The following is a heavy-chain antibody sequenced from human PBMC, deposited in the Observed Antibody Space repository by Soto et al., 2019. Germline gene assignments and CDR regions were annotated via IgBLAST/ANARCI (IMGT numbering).Heavy chain of an antibody. CDR1: GCSISIGGYY. Sequence: SETLSLTCTVSGCSISIGGYYWSWILQHPGKGLEWIGYIYYSGSTYYNPSLKSRVTISVDTSKNQFSLKLSSVTAADTAVYYCAREAAPHCSGGSCYLFWFDPWGQGTLVTVSS. D-gene: IGHD2-15*01. J-gene: IGHJ5*02. CDR3: AREAAPHCSGGSCYLFWFDP. V-gene: IGHV4-31*03. CDR2: IYYSGST.